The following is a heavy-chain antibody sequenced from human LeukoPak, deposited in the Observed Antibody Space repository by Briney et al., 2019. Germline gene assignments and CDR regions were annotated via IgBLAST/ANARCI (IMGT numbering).Heavy chain of an antibody. D-gene: IGHD3-22*01. CDR3: AREGDSSGYYSRDFDY. CDR2: INPNSGGT. J-gene: IGHJ4*02. Sequence: ASVKVSCKASGYTFTGYDMHWVRQAPGQGLEWMGWINPNSGGTNYAQKFQGWVTMTRDTSISTAYMELSRLRSDDTAVYYCAREGDSSGYYSRDFDYWGQGTLVTVSS. CDR1: GYTFTGYD. V-gene: IGHV1-2*04.